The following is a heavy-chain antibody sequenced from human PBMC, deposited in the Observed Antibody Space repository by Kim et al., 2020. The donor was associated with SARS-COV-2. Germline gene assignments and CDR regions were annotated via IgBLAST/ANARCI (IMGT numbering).Heavy chain of an antibody. CDR3: ARGHYGRDY. V-gene: IGHV3-7*01. D-gene: IGHD4-17*01. J-gene: IGHJ4*02. CDR2: GSAK. Sequence: GSAKYYRASAKGRFTVDRDNDRSSLFVQMNSLRAEDTAVYYCARGHYGRDYWGQGTVVTVSS.